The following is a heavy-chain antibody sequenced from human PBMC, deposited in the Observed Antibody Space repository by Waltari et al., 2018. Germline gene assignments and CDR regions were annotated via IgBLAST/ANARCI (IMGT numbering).Heavy chain of an antibody. CDR3: ARGCIIDGYNYSAYYFDY. V-gene: IGHV4-34*01. Sequence: QVQLQHWGAGLLKPSETLSLTCAVYGGSFSGYYWSWIRQPPGKGLEWIGEINHSGSTNYNPSLKSRVTISVDTSKNQFSLKLSSVTAADTAVYYCARGCIIDGYNYSAYYFDYWGQGTLVTVSS. CDR1: GGSFSGYY. D-gene: IGHD5-12*01. J-gene: IGHJ4*02. CDR2: INHSGST.